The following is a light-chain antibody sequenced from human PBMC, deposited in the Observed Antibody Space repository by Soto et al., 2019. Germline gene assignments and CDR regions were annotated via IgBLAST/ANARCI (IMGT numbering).Light chain of an antibody. Sequence: DLQMTQSPSSLSASVGDRVTITCQASQDISNYLNWYQQKLGKGPKLLIYRASNLATGVPSRFSGSGSGTYFTFTISSLQPEDIATYYCQQFHNLPLTFGGGTKVEIK. V-gene: IGKV1-33*01. CDR1: QDISNY. J-gene: IGKJ4*01. CDR3: QQFHNLPLT. CDR2: RAS.